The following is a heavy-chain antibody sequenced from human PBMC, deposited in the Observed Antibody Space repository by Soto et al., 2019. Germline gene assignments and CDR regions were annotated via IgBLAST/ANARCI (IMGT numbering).Heavy chain of an antibody. Sequence: QVQLVQSGAEVKKPGSSVKVSCKASGGTFSSYAISWVRQAPGQGLEWMGGIFPIFGTANYAQKFQGRVTITADESTSTAYMELSSLRSEDTAVYYCARGRTIFGVVILNYGMDVCGQGTTVTVSS. V-gene: IGHV1-69*01. J-gene: IGHJ6*02. CDR1: GGTFSSYA. CDR3: ARGRTIFGVVILNYGMDV. D-gene: IGHD3-3*01. CDR2: IFPIFGTA.